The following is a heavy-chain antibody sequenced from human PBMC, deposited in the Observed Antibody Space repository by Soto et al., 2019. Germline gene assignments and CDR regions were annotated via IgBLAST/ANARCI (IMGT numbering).Heavy chain of an antibody. CDR2: IRSKAYGGTT. Sequence: GGSLRLSCTASRFTFGDYAMSWFRQAPGKGLERVGFIRSKAYGGTTEYAASVKGRFTISRDDSKSIAYLQMNSLKTEDTAVYYCTRKVLKHYYYYYGMDVWGQGTTVTVSS. CDR3: TRKVLKHYYYYYGMDV. V-gene: IGHV3-49*03. J-gene: IGHJ6*02. CDR1: RFTFGDYA.